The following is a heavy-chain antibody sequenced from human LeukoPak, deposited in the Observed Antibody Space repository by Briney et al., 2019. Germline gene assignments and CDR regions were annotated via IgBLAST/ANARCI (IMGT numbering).Heavy chain of an antibody. CDR3: ARGRGTSGSNRDFYYYYYMDV. CDR2: MNVGNGNT. Sequence: ASLKVSCKASVYIFTDYAIHWLRQAPGQSTEWMGWMNVGNGNTKYSQKFQGRITLIRHTSAATPYMELSSMRHDDMAVYYCARGRGTSGSNRDFYYYYYMDVWGKGTTVTVSS. CDR1: VYIFTDYA. D-gene: IGHD2-15*01. J-gene: IGHJ6*03. V-gene: IGHV1-3*01.